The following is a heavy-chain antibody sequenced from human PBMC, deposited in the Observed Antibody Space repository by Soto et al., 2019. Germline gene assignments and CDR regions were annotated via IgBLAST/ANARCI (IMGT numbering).Heavy chain of an antibody. D-gene: IGHD1-26*01. CDR3: AGSADDGRDN. Sequence: EVQLVESGGGLVKPGGSLSLSCAASGFALSAYSMNWIRQAPGKGLEWVASISSSSRFIHYAESMQGRFIISRDNAKNSLYLQMSSLRAEDTAVYYCAGSADDGRDNWGQGTLVTVSS. CDR1: GFALSAYS. CDR2: ISSSSRFI. J-gene: IGHJ4*02. V-gene: IGHV3-21*01.